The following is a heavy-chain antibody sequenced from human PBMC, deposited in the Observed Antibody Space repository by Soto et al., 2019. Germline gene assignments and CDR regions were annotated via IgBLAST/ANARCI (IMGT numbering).Heavy chain of an antibody. CDR2: INHSGST. CDR3: ARRTFGKLIDY. Sequence: PSETLSLTCAVYGGSLSGYYWSWIRQPPGKGLEWIGEINHSGSTNYNPSLKSRVTISVDTSKNQFSLKLSSVTAADTAVYYCARRTFGKLIDYWGQGTLVTVSS. D-gene: IGHD3-10*01. CDR1: GGSLSGYY. J-gene: IGHJ4*02. V-gene: IGHV4-34*01.